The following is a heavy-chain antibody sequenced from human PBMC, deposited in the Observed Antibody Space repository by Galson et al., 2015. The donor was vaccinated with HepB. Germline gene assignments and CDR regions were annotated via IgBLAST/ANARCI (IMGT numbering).Heavy chain of an antibody. CDR2: ISVGGDSR. J-gene: IGHJ1*01. CDR1: GFTFSRVG. D-gene: IGHD2-15*01. Sequence: SLRLSCAASGFTFSRVGMTWVRQAPGGGLECVSAISVGGDSRDYADSVKGRFTISRDNSKNMLYLQMNYLRVEDTAVYYCVQGTIDIANWGQGTLVTVSS. V-gene: IGHV3-23*01. CDR3: VQGTIDIAN.